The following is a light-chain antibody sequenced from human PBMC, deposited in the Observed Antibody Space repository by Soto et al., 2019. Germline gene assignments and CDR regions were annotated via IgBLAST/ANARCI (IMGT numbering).Light chain of an antibody. CDR1: ANIRNY. J-gene: IGKJ1*01. CDR2: AAS. CDR3: QQSYSPPWT. Sequence: DVRMNQSPSPLSAYVGDRVIITCRASANIRNYLNWYQQKPEKAPKLLISAASNLQSGVPSRFSGSGSGTDFTLTINSLQREDFAIYYCQQSYSPPWTFGQGTMADI. V-gene: IGKV1-39*01.